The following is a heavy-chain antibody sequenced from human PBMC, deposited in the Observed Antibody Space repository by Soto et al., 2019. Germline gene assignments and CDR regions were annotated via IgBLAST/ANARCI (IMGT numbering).Heavy chain of an antibody. Sequence: GASVKVSCKASGYIFTSYYIHWVRQAPGQGLEWMGWINPFDGSRMFAQSFQGRVTLTADKSTSTAYMVLSSLRSEDTAIYYCATSFGSGSRAFDYWGQGALVTVSS. CDR3: ATSFGSGSRAFDY. J-gene: IGHJ4*02. D-gene: IGHD3-10*01. CDR2: INPFDGSR. CDR1: GYIFTSYY. V-gene: IGHV1-46*01.